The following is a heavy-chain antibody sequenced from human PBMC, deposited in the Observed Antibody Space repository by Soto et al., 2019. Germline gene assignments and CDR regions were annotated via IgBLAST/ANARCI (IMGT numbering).Heavy chain of an antibody. V-gene: IGHV1-69*02. CDR1: GGTFSSYT. CDR3: ARPTLRDTWDYYYMDV. J-gene: IGHJ6*03. D-gene: IGHD5-18*01. CDR2: IIPILGIA. Sequence: GASVKVSCKASGGTFSSYTMSWVRQAPGQGLEWMGRIIPILGIANYAQKFQGRVTITADKSTSTAYMELSSLRSEDTAVYYCARPTLRDTWDYYYMDVWGKGTTVTVSS.